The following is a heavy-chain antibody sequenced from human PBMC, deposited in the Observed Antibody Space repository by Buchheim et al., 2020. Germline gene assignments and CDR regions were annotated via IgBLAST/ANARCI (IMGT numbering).Heavy chain of an antibody. CDR1: GYSFTNYW. CDR3: ARARGYCSSSSCYDFDC. CDR2: IYPGDSST. D-gene: IGHD2-2*01. V-gene: IGHV5-51*01. Sequence: EVQLVQSGAEVKKPGESLKISCKASGYSFTNYWIGWVRQMPGKGLEWMAMIYPGDSSTKYSPSFQAHVTISADKSISTAYPQGSSLKASDTAMYFCARARGYCSSSSCYDFDCWGQGT. J-gene: IGHJ4*02.